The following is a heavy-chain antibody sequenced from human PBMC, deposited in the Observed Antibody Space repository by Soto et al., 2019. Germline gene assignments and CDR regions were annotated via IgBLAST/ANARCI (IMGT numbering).Heavy chain of an antibody. V-gene: IGHV1-69*01. CDR2: ISPIFGTA. D-gene: IGHD3-9*01. Sequence: HVQRAQSGAEVKKPGSSVNVSCNASGVTFSSYAITWVRQAPGQGLEWMGGISPIFGTANYAQKFQGRVTITADEYTSTEYMELSSLRSEDTAVYYCARATGYYTGFDYWGQGTLVTVSS. J-gene: IGHJ4*02. CDR1: GVTFSSYA. CDR3: ARATGYYTGFDY.